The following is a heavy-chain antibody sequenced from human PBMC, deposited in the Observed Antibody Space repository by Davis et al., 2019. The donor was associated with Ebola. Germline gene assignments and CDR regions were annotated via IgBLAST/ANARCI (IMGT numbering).Heavy chain of an antibody. J-gene: IGHJ4*02. CDR1: GFTFSSYS. D-gene: IGHD3-9*01. CDR3: AREQTNYDILTGYYNYWDY. CDR2: ISSSSSYI. V-gene: IGHV3-21*01. Sequence: PGGSLRLSCAASGFTFSSYSMNWVRQAPGKGLEWVSSISSSSSYIYYADSVKGRFTISRDNAKNSLYLQMNSLRAEDTAVYYCAREQTNYDILTGYYNYWDYWGQGTLVTVSS.